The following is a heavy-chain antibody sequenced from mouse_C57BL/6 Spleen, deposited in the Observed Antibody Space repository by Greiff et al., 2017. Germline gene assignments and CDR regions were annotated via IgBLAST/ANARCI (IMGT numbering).Heavy chain of an antibody. D-gene: IGHD1-1*01. Sequence: QVQLQQPGAELVKPGASVKLSCKASGYTFTSYWMHWVKQRPGRGLEWVGRIDPYSGGTKYNEKFKGKATLTVDKPSSTAYMQLSSLTSEDSAVYYYASENTAVVARFGYWGQGTTLTVSS. CDR2: IDPYSGGT. CDR1: GYTFTSYW. V-gene: IGHV1-72*01. CDR3: ASENTAVVARFGY. J-gene: IGHJ2*01.